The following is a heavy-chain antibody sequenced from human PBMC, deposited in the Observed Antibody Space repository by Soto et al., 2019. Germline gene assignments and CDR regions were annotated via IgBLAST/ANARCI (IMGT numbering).Heavy chain of an antibody. V-gene: IGHV4-31*03. Sequence: PSETLSLTCTVSGGSISSGGYYWSWIRQHPGKGLEWIGYIYYSGSTYYNPSLKSRVTISVDTSKNQFSLKLSSVTAADTAVYYCARESPGGKVPAAVDYWGQGTLVTVSS. CDR3: ARESPGGKVPAAVDY. CDR2: IYYSGST. J-gene: IGHJ4*02. D-gene: IGHD2-2*01. CDR1: GGSISSGGYY.